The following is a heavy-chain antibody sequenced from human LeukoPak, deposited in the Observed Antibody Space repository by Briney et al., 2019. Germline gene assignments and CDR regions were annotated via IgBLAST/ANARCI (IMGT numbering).Heavy chain of an antibody. CDR1: GGSVSSGSYY. J-gene: IGHJ3*02. CDR3: AKTMVRGVIAAFDI. CDR2: IYYSGST. D-gene: IGHD3-10*01. Sequence: SETLSLTCTVSGGSVSSGSYYWGWIRQPPGKGLEWIVYIYYSGSTNYNPSLKSRVTISVNTTKNQFSLKLSSVTAADTAVYYCAKTMVRGVIAAFDIWGQGTMVTVSS. V-gene: IGHV4-61*01.